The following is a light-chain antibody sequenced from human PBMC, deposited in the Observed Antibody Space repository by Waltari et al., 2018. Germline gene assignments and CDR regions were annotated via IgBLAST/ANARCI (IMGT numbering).Light chain of an antibody. J-gene: IGKJ1*01. CDR3: QQYGTSPWT. Sequence: EIVLTQSPGTLSLSPGERAPLPCRASQRVGSNYLARFQQKPGQAPRLLIYGTSSRSTGIPDRFSGGGSGTDFTLTISRLEPEDFAVYYCQQYGTSPWTFGQGTNVEIK. V-gene: IGKV3-20*01. CDR1: QRVGSNY. CDR2: GTS.